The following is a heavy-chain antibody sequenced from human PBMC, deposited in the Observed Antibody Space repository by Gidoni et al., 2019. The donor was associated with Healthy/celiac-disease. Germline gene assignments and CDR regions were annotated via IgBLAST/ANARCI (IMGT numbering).Heavy chain of an antibody. CDR2: IYPGDSDT. CDR1: GYSFTSYW. V-gene: IGHV5-51*01. Sequence: ASVKIYCKGAGYSFTSYWIGWVRTVPGKGLEWMWIIYPGDSDTIHSPAFQGQVTISADKSISTAYLQWSSLKASDTAMYYCARLTTLGYCSGGSCYDYWGQGTLVTVSS. D-gene: IGHD2-15*01. CDR3: ARLTTLGYCSGGSCYDY. J-gene: IGHJ4*02.